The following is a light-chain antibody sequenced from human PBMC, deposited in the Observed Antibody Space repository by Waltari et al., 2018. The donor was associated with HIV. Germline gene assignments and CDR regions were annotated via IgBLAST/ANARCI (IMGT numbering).Light chain of an antibody. Sequence: QSVLTQPPSLSEAPRQRVTISCSGSHSNIGNNAVNWYQQLPGKAPKLLIYYNDLLPTGVSDRFSGSRSGTSASLSISGLQSEDEAHYYCASWDDRLNGWGFGGGTQLTVL. CDR1: HSNIGNNA. CDR3: ASWDDRLNGWG. CDR2: YND. V-gene: IGLV1-36*01. J-gene: IGLJ3*02.